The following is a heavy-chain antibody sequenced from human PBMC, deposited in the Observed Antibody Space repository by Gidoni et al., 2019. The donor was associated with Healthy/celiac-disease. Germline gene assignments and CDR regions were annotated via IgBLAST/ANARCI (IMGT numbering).Heavy chain of an antibody. Sequence: EVQLLESGGTLVQPGGSLRPSCAASEFTFSNYAMTWVRQAPGKGVEWVSTITSRGDSTFYVDSVRGRFTISRDNSKNTLYMQMNSLRAEDTAVYHCAKDISSTWHNVFDIWGQGTMVTVSS. D-gene: IGHD2-2*01. J-gene: IGHJ3*02. CDR3: AKDISSTWHNVFDI. CDR2: ITSRGDST. CDR1: EFTFSNYA. V-gene: IGHV3-23*01.